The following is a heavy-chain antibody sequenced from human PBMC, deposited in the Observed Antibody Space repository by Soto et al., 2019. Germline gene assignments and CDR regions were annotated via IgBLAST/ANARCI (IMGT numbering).Heavy chain of an antibody. CDR1: GYMFTRYD. CDR3: AKDFGGLCNWFDP. V-gene: IGHV1-8*01. D-gene: IGHD3-16*01. Sequence: ASVKVSCKASGYMFTRYDINWVRQAAGQGLEWLGRVNPNNGKTDHPQKFQGRLTMTRDTSISTVYMELSSLTSEDTAVYYCAKDFGGLCNWFDPWGQGTLVTVSS. J-gene: IGHJ5*02. CDR2: VNPNNGKT.